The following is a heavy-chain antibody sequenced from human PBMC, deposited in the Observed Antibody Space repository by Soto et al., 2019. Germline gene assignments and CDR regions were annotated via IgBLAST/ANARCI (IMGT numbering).Heavy chain of an antibody. CDR3: ITSNLGVDL. Sequence: PWGALLVSCASSVLIFSDVLMTWVRQAPGKGLEWVGRIKRKPDDVTIDYAAPVRGRFTISRDDSKNTLYLQMTSLTHDDTGVYYCITSNLGVDLWGQGTLVTVS. V-gene: IGHV3-15*01. CDR2: IKRKPDDVTI. J-gene: IGHJ5*02. CDR1: VLIFSDVL.